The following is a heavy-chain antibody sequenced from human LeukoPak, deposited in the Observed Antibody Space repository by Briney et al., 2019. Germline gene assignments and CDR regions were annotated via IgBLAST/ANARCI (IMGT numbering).Heavy chain of an antibody. J-gene: IGHJ4*02. CDR2: IAADGGVK. CDR3: AREATWGQWYFDL. V-gene: IGHV3-30*03. D-gene: IGHD6-19*01. CDR1: GFTFHDHG. Sequence: PGGSLRLSCAASGFTFHDHGMDWVRQAPGKGLEWVAVIAADGGVKQYADFVKGQFSLSRDNSKNTLFLEMNGLTVEDTAVYYCAREATWGQWYFDLWGQGAPVTVSS.